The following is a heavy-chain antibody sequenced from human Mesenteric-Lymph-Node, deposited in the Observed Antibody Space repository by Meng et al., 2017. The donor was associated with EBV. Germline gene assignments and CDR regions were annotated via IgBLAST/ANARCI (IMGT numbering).Heavy chain of an antibody. CDR1: GFTFYNHA. D-gene: IGHD1-14*01. CDR3: ARELTASAGNWFDS. Sequence: EVQLVESXGGLVQPGGSLRLSCTASGFTFYNHAMSWVRQAPGKGLEWVSAISAAGATTYNADSVKGRFTISRDNSKNILYLQMNSLRAEDTAIYFCARELTASAGNWFDSWGQGTLVTVSS. J-gene: IGHJ5*01. CDR2: ISAAGATT. V-gene: IGHV3-23*04.